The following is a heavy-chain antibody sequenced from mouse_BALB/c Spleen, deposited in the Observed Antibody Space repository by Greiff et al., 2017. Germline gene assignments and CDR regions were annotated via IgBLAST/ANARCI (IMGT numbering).Heavy chain of an antibody. Sequence: LQQPGSELVRPGASVKLSCKASGYTFTSYWMHWVKQRPGQGLEWIGNIYPGSGSTNYDEKFKSKATLTVDTSSSTAYMQLSSLTSEDSAVYYCTGYYGYDGIAYWGQGTLVTVSA. CDR1: GYTFTSYW. J-gene: IGHJ3*01. CDR3: TGYYGYDGIAY. V-gene: IGHV1S22*01. CDR2: IYPGSGST. D-gene: IGHD2-2*01.